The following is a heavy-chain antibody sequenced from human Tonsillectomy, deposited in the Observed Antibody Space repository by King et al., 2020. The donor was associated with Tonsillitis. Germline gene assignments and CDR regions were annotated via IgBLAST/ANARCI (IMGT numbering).Heavy chain of an antibody. CDR2: ISFDGTKK. V-gene: IGHV3-30*02. D-gene: IGHD6-6*01. J-gene: IGHJ3*02. CDR3: AKDDGFIAALGDVFDI. CDR1: GFTFSKYG. Sequence: VQLVESGGDAVQPGGSLRLSCAASGFTFSKYGMHWVRQAPGMGLEWAAFISFDGTKKYYSDSVTGRFSISRDNSKNTLFLQMDSLRPADTAVYFCAKDDGFIAALGDVFDIWGQGTMVTVSS.